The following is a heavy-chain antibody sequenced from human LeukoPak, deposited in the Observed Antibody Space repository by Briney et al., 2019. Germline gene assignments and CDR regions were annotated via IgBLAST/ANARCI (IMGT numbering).Heavy chain of an antibody. CDR3: AKPLYMTTVPRGGFDS. D-gene: IGHD4-17*01. CDR1: GFTFSSYS. V-gene: IGHV3-23*01. J-gene: IGHJ4*02. CDR2: VNGDGDST. Sequence: GGSLRLSCAASGFTFSSYSMNWVRQPPGKGLEWVSAVNGDGDSTYYADSVKGRFTVSRDNSKNTLSLQMNSLRAEDTAIYYCAKPLYMTTVPRGGFDSWGQGALVTVSS.